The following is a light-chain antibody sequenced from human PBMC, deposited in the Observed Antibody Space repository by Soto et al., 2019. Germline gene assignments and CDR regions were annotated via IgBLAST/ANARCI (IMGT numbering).Light chain of an antibody. CDR2: QAS. V-gene: IGKV1-5*03. J-gene: IGKJ1*01. Sequence: DIQMTQSPSTLSASVGDRVTITCRASQSISDSLAWYQQKPGKAPKLLIYQASSLKSGVPSRFSGSGSGTEFTLTISSLQPDDFATYYCQQYYGYWTFGQGTKVEIK. CDR1: QSISDS. CDR3: QQYYGYWT.